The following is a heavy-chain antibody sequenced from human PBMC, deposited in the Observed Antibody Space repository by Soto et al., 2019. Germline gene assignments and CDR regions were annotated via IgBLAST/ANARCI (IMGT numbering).Heavy chain of an antibody. CDR3: KGYSSGWDNVRDNWVDT. CDR2: INHSGST. Sequence: SETMSLTCSVYVGSFSGYYWSWNRQPPGKGLEWIGEINHSGSTNYNPSLKSRVTISVDTSKNQFSLKLSSVTAADTAVYYCKGYSSGWDNVRDNWVDTWGQGTLVT. CDR1: VGSFSGYY. V-gene: IGHV4-34*01. D-gene: IGHD6-19*01. J-gene: IGHJ5*02.